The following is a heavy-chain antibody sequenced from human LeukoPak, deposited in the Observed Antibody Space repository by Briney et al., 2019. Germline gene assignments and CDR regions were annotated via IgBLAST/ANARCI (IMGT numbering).Heavy chain of an antibody. J-gene: IGHJ4*02. CDR3: AKAIFGVVIAYFDY. D-gene: IGHD3-3*01. CDR2: ISGSGGST. CDR1: GFTFSSYA. Sequence: GGSLSLSCAASGFTFSSYAMSWVRQAPGKGLEWVSAISGSGGSTYYADSVKGRFTISRDNSKNTLYLQMNSLRAEDTAVYYCAKAIFGVVIAYFDYWGQGTLVTVSS. V-gene: IGHV3-23*01.